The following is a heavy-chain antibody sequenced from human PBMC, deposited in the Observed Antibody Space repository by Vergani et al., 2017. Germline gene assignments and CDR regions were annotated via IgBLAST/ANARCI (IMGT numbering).Heavy chain of an antibody. CDR3: ARHGFGDAQFDY. CDR1: GGSISSYY. V-gene: IGHV4-59*08. J-gene: IGHJ4*02. D-gene: IGHD3-10*01. Sequence: QVQLQESGPGLVKPSQTLSLTCTVSGGSISSYYWSWIRQHPGKGLEWIGYIYYSGNTYYNPSLKSRVTISVDTSKNQFSLKLTSVTAADTAVYYCARHGFGDAQFDYWGQGTLVTVSS. CDR2: IYYSGNT.